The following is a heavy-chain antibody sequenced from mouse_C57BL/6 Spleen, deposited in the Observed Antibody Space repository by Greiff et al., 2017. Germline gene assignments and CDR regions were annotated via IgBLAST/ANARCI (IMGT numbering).Heavy chain of an antibody. CDR1: GYTFTSYW. CDR2: IYPGSGST. Sequence: VQLQQPGAELVKPGASVKMSCKASGYTFTSYWITWVKQRPGQGLEWIGDIYPGSGSTNYNEKFKSKDTLTVDTSSSTAYMQLSSLTSEDSAVYYCASLANWEAWFAYWGQGTLVTVSA. V-gene: IGHV1-55*01. D-gene: IGHD4-1*01. J-gene: IGHJ3*01. CDR3: ASLANWEAWFAY.